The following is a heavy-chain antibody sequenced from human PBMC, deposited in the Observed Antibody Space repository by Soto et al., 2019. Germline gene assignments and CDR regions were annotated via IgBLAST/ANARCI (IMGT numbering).Heavy chain of an antibody. D-gene: IGHD1-26*01. CDR3: ARAQPPVGASYYFDF. V-gene: IGHV6-1*01. CDR2: TYYRSQWYN. CDR1: RDSVSSKSAA. J-gene: IGHJ4*02. Sequence: SQTPSLTCVIFRDSVSSKSAAWNWIRQSPSGSLEWLGRTYYRSQWYNEYAVTVKSRISINPDTSKNQFSLQLYAVTPEDTAIYYCARAQPPVGASYYFDFWGQGALVTVSS.